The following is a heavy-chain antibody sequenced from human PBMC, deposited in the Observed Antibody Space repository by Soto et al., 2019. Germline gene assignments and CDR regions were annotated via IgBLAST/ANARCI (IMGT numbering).Heavy chain of an antibody. CDR3: ATGPADCSDNSGNYFLDH. D-gene: IGHD3-22*01. CDR1: GYTFNTYG. V-gene: IGHV1-18*01. CDR2: NSTYNDHT. Sequence: QVQLVQSGDEVKKPGASVKVSCKASGYTFNTYGITRVRQAPGQGVEWMGWNSTYNDHTKYTERPQGRVTKTSVTSTITADTEVRNLRFDDTAVFYCATGPADCSDNSGNYFLDHWCQG. J-gene: IGHJ4*02.